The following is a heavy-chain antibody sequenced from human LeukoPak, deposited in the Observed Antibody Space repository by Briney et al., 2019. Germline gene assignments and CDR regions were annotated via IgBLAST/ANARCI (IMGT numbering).Heavy chain of an antibody. CDR2: VSSGSSTI. J-gene: IGHJ4*02. Sequence: PGGSLRLSCAASGFTFSDYYMSWIRQAPGKALEWVSYVSSGSSTIYYADSVKGRFTVSRDNGKRSLYLHMNSLRAEDTAVYYCAKGVVVAPDVTPFDYWGQGTLVTVSS. D-gene: IGHD2-2*01. V-gene: IGHV3-11*01. CDR3: AKGVVVAPDVTPFDY. CDR1: GFTFSDYY.